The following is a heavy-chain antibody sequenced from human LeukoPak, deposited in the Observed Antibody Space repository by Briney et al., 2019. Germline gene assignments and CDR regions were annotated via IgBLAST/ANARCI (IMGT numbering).Heavy chain of an antibody. D-gene: IGHD1-1*01. V-gene: IGHV3-23*01. J-gene: IGHJ6*02. Sequence: GGSLRLSCAASGFTFSSYAMSWVRQAPGEGLEWVSAISGSGGSTYYADSVKGRFTISRDNSKNTLYLQMNSLRAEDTAVYYCAKAPGATGSHYYYCGMDVWGQGTTVTVSS. CDR3: AKAPGATGSHYYYCGMDV. CDR2: ISGSGGST. CDR1: GFTFSSYA.